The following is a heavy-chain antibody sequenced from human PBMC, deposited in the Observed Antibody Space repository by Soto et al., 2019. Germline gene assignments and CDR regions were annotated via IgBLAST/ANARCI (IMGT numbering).Heavy chain of an antibody. Sequence: QVHLVQSGAEVRKPGASVKVSCKASGYTFSSYAMHWVRQAPGQRLEWMGWINAGYGNTKSSQKFQDRVTISRDTSASTAYMELTSLRSEDTAVYYCARYTGDGTFDFWGQGPLVTVSS. D-gene: IGHD7-27*01. CDR2: INAGYGNT. J-gene: IGHJ4*02. CDR1: GYTFSSYA. CDR3: ARYTGDGTFDF. V-gene: IGHV1-3*01.